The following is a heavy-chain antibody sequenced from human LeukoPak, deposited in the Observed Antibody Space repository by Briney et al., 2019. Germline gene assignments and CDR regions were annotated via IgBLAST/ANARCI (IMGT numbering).Heavy chain of an antibody. V-gene: IGHV3-23*01. J-gene: IGHJ4*02. CDR2: ISGSGGGT. Sequence: GGSLRLSCAGSGFTFDDYGMSWVRQAPGKGLEWVSSISGSGGGTYYVDSVKGRFTISRDNSKNTLYLQMNSLRAEDTAVYYCAKSLSTMVRGDPQGQYYFDYWGQGTLVTVSS. CDR3: AKSLSTMVRGDPQGQYYFDY. D-gene: IGHD3-10*01. CDR1: GFTFDDYG.